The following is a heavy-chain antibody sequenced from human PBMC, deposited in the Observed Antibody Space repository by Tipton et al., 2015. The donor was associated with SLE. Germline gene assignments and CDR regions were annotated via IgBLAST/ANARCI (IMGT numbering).Heavy chain of an antibody. CDR1: GYSISSGYY. Sequence: TLSLTCVVSGYSISSGYYWGWIRQPPGKGLEWIGSIYHSGSTYYNPSLKSRVTISVDTSKNQFSLKLSSVTAADTAVYYCARSRDYGYFDYWGQGTLVTVSS. CDR3: ARSRDYGYFDY. D-gene: IGHD4-17*01. J-gene: IGHJ4*02. V-gene: IGHV4-38-2*01. CDR2: IYHSGST.